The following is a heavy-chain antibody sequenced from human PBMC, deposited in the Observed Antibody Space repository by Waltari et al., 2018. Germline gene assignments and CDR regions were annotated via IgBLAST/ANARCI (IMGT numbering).Heavy chain of an antibody. D-gene: IGHD2-21*02. Sequence: VLLQESGPGLVKPSETLSLTCTVTGASINNSYWNWIRQPAGKTLEWIGRVHVSGVTNYNPSLQSRVTVSVDTSKIQFSLRLNSLTAADTAVYYCVKAGDFEDYFDSWGQGTLVTVSS. CDR1: GASINNSY. J-gene: IGHJ4*02. CDR2: VHVSGVT. V-gene: IGHV4-4*07. CDR3: VKAGDFEDYFDS.